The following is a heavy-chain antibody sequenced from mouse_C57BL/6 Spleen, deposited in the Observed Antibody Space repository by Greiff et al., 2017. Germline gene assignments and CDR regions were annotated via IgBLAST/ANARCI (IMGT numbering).Heavy chain of an antibody. Sequence: EVHLQQSGPELVKPGASVKISCKASGYTFTDYYMNWVKQSHGKSLEWIGDINPNNGGTSYNQKFKGKATLTVDKSSSTAYMELRSLTSEDSAVYYWARRGYFHGGRGTLVTVSA. J-gene: IGHJ3*01. CDR2: INPNNGGT. D-gene: IGHD2-3*01. V-gene: IGHV1-26*01. CDR1: GYTFTDYY. CDR3: ARRGYFH.